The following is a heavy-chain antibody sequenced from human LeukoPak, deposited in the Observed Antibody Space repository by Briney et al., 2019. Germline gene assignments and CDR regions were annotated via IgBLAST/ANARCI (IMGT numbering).Heavy chain of an antibody. D-gene: IGHD3-10*01. V-gene: IGHV1-69*04. CDR1: GGTFSSYA. CDR2: IIPILGIA. Sequence: ALVKVSCKASGGTFSSYAISWVRQAPGQGLEWMGRIIPILGIANYAQKFQGRVTITADKSTSTAYMELSSLRSEDTAVYYCASSGSGSTTVDYWGQGTLVTVSS. CDR3: ASSGSGSTTVDY. J-gene: IGHJ4*02.